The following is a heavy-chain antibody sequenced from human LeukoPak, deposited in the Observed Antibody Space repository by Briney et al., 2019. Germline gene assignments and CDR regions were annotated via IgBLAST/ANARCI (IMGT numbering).Heavy chain of an antibody. CDR3: ARESGRGVWFDP. CDR2: INPNSGGT. D-gene: IGHD6-25*01. V-gene: IGHV1-2*02. CDR1: GYTFTGYY. Sequence: ASVKVFCKASGYTFTGYYMHWVRQAPGQGLEWMGWINPNSGGTNYAQKFQGRVTMTRDTSISTAYMELSRLRSDDTAVYYCARESGRGVWFDPWGQGTLVTVSS. J-gene: IGHJ5*02.